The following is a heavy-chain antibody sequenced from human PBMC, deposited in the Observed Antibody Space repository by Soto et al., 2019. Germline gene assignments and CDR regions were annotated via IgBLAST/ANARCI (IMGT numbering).Heavy chain of an antibody. CDR3: ARDLPPGDD. CDR2: IRAYNGNT. J-gene: IGHJ4*02. Sequence: QVQLVQSGAEVKKPGASVKVSCKASGYTFTSYGISWVRQAPGQGLEWMGWIRAYNGNTNYAQKLQGRVTMTTDTAASTASMALGSSRPEVRAVNYWARDLPPGDDGGQGTRVSVSS. CDR1: GYTFTSYG. V-gene: IGHV1-18*01.